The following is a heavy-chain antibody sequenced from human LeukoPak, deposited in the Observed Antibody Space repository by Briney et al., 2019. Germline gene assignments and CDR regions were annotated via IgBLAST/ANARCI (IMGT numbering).Heavy chain of an antibody. V-gene: IGHV4-59*01. CDR1: GGSISSYY. Sequence: SETLSLTCTVYGGSISSYYWSWIRQPPGKGMEWNGYIYYSGSTNYNPSHKSRVTISVDTSKNRFSLKLSSGTAADTAVYYCARVPHYYFGYGYFDTWGQGTRVTVSS. CDR2: IYYSGST. J-gene: IGHJ4*02. CDR3: ARVPHYYFGYGYFDT. D-gene: IGHD3-10*01.